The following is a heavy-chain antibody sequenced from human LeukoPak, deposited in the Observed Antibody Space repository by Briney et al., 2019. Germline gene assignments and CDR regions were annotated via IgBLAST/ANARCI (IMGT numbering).Heavy chain of an antibody. CDR2: ISYDGSNK. J-gene: IGHJ4*02. V-gene: IGHV3-30*18. CDR3: AKDLRVIAAAGIFDY. CDR1: GFTFSSYG. D-gene: IGHD6-13*01. Sequence: PGGSLRLSCAASGFTFSSYGMHWVRQAPGKGLEWVAVISYDGSNKYFADSVKGRFTISRDNSKNTLYLQMNSLRAEDTAVYYCAKDLRVIAAAGIFDYWGQGTLVTVSS.